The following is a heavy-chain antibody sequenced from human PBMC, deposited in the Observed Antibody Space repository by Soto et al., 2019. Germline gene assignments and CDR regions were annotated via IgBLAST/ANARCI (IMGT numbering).Heavy chain of an antibody. D-gene: IGHD2-15*01. CDR2: IYYSGST. V-gene: IGHV4-31*03. J-gene: IGHJ4*02. CDR1: GGSISSGGYY. Sequence: SETLSLTCTVSGGSISSGGYYWSWIRQHPGKGLEWVGYIYYSGSTYYNPSLKSRVTISVDTSKNQFSLKLSSVTAADTAVYYCARVHHDCSGGSCYSGGFFGLDYWGQGTLVTVSS. CDR3: ARVHHDCSGGSCYSGGFFGLDY.